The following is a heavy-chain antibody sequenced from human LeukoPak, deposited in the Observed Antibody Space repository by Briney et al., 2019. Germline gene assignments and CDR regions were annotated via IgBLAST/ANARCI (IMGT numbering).Heavy chain of an antibody. CDR2: ISGSGGST. CDR1: GFTFSSYG. Sequence: GGSLRLSCAASGFTFSSYGMSWVRQAPGKGLEWVSGISGSGGSTYCADSVKGRFTISRDNSKNTLYLQMNSLRAEDTAVYYCAKVPGIAATYYYFDYWGQGTLVTVSS. D-gene: IGHD6-25*01. V-gene: IGHV3-23*01. J-gene: IGHJ4*02. CDR3: AKVPGIAATYYYFDY.